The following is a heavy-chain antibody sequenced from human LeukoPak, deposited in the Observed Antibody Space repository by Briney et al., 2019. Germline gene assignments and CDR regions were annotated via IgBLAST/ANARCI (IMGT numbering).Heavy chain of an antibody. J-gene: IGHJ4*02. CDR2: ITSSGSTI. CDR3: ARAPRGRYSSSWYYFDY. D-gene: IGHD6-13*01. V-gene: IGHV3-11*01. Sequence: PGRSLRLSCAASGFTFSDYYMSWIRQAPGKGLEWVSYITSSGSTIYYADSVKGRFTISRDNAKNSLYLQMNSLRAEDTAVYYCARAPRGRYSSSWYYFDYWGQGTLVTVSS. CDR1: GFTFSDYY.